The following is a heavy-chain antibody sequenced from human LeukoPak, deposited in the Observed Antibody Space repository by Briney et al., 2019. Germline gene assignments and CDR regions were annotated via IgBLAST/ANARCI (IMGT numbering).Heavy chain of an antibody. D-gene: IGHD3-22*01. J-gene: IGHJ4*02. V-gene: IGHV3-48*01. CDR3: ARDLYYYYDSSGYYYGSNYYFDY. CDR2: ISSSSSTI. CDR1: GFIFSTYE. Sequence: GGSLRLSCAASGFIFSTYEMNWVRQAPGKGLEWVSYISSSSSTIYYADSVKGRFTISRDNAKNSLYLQMNSLRAEDTAVYYCARDLYYYYDSSGYYYGSNYYFDYWGQGTLVTVSS.